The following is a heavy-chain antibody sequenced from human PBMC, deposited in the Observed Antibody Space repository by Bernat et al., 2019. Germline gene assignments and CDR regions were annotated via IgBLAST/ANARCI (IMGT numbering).Heavy chain of an antibody. D-gene: IGHD3-3*01. J-gene: IGHJ4*02. CDR3: ARDYDFWSGPFDY. Sequence: QVQLVESGGGVVQPGRSLRFSCAASGFTFSSYGMHWVRQAPGKGLEWVAVIWYDGSNKYYADSVKGRFTISRDNSKNTLYLQMNSLRAEDTAVYYCARDYDFWSGPFDYWGQGTLVTVSS. CDR1: GFTFSSYG. V-gene: IGHV3-33*01. CDR2: IWYDGSNK.